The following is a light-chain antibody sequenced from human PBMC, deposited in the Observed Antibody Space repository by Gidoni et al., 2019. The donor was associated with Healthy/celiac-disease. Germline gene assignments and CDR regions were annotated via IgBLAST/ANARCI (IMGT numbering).Light chain of an antibody. J-gene: IGLJ3*02. Sequence: QSVLTQPPSVSGAPAQRVTISCTGRSSNIGAGYDVHWSQQLPGTAPKLLIYGNSNRPSGVPDRFSGSKSGTSASLAITGLQAEDEADYYCQSYDSSLSGSGVFGGGTKLTVL. CDR1: SSNIGAGYD. CDR3: QSYDSSLSGSGV. CDR2: GNS. V-gene: IGLV1-40*01.